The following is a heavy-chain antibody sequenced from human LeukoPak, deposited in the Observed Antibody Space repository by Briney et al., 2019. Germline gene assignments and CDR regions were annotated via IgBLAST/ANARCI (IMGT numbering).Heavy chain of an antibody. V-gene: IGHV3-23*01. CDR2: ISVSGRST. D-gene: IGHD3-22*01. CDR3: AKNHDSNGYHTDDAFDV. CDR1: GFTFSSYA. Sequence: GGSLRLSCAASGFTFSSYAMNWVRQAPGKGLEWVSVISVSGRSTYYADSVKGRFTISRDNSKNNLYLQMNSLRAEDTAVYYCAKNHDSNGYHTDDAFDVWGQGTMVTVSS. J-gene: IGHJ3*01.